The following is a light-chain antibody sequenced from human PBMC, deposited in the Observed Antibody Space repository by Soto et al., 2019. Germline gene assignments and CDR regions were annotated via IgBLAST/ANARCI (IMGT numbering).Light chain of an antibody. Sequence: QSVLTQPASVSGSPGQSITISCTGTSSDVGGYNYVSWYQQHPGKAPKLMIYEVSNRPSGVSNRFSGSKSGNTASLTISGLQAEDEADYYCSSYTSSSTPYMVFGGGTKLTVL. J-gene: IGLJ2*01. CDR2: EVS. CDR3: SSYTSSSTPYMV. V-gene: IGLV2-14*01. CDR1: SSDVGGYNY.